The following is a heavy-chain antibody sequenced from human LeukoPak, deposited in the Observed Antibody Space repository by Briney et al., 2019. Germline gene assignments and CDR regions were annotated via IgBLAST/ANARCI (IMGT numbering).Heavy chain of an antibody. CDR3: ARGDERDSSGWYTYYYYYYGMDV. V-gene: IGHV4-30-4*01. CDR1: GGSISSGDYY. J-gene: IGHJ6*02. D-gene: IGHD6-19*01. Sequence: SETLSLTCTVSGGSISSGDYYWSWIRQPPGKGLEWIGYIYYSGSTYYNPSLKSRVTISVDTSKNQFSLKLSSVTAADTAVYYCARGDERDSSGWYTYYYYYYGMDVWGQGTTVTVSS. CDR2: IYYSGST.